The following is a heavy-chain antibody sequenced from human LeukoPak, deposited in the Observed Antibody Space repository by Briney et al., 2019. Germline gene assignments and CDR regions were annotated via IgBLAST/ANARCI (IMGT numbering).Heavy chain of an antibody. D-gene: IGHD3-16*02. CDR2: IYYSGST. CDR1: GGSISSSSYY. CDR3: ARLTTDHVWGSYRSGDDAFDI. V-gene: IGHV4-39*01. Sequence: SETLSLTCTVSGGSISSSSYYWGWIRQPPGKGLEWIGSIYYSGSTYYNPSLKSRVTISVDTSKNQFSLKLSSVTAADTAVYYCARLTTDHVWGSYRSGDDAFDIWGQGTMVTVSS. J-gene: IGHJ3*02.